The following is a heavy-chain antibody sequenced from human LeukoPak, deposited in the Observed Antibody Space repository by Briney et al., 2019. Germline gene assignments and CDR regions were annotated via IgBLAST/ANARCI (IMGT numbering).Heavy chain of an antibody. CDR2: FDPEDGET. D-gene: IGHD1-26*01. CDR1: GYTLTELS. J-gene: IGHJ5*02. Sequence: GASVKVSCKVSGYTLTELSMHWVRQAPGKGLEWMGGFDPEDGETIHAQKFQGRVTMTEDTSTDTAYMELSSLRSEDTAVYYCATVRSGSYPPQYNWFDPWGQGTLVTVSS. CDR3: ATVRSGSYPPQYNWFDP. V-gene: IGHV1-24*01.